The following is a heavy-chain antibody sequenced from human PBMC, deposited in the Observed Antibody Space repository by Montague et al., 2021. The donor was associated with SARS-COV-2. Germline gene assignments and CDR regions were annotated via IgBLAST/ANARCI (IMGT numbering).Heavy chain of an antibody. CDR1: GASFGSSD. Sequence: SETLSLTCTVSGASFGSSDWGWIRQSPGKGLEWIGYFYSVGSTDYNPSLKSRATISRDTSKNQFSLKVRSVTAADTAVYYCARETMTADAFDIWGQGTMATVSS. D-gene: IGHD1-14*01. V-gene: IGHV4-59*01. CDR3: ARETMTADAFDI. CDR2: FYSVGST. J-gene: IGHJ3*02.